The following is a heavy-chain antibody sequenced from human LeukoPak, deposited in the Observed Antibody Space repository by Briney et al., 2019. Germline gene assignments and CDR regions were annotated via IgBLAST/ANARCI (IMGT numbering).Heavy chain of an antibody. CDR1: GGSISSSSYY. V-gene: IGHV4-39*07. Sequence: SETLSLTCTVSGGSISSSSYYWGWVRQPPGKGLEWIGSIYYSGSTYYNPSLKRRVTISVDTSKNQFSLNLSSVTAADTAVYYRARSLYYDFWSDYYFDYWGQGTLVTVSS. J-gene: IGHJ4*02. D-gene: IGHD3-3*01. CDR3: ARSLYYDFWSDYYFDY. CDR2: IYYSGST.